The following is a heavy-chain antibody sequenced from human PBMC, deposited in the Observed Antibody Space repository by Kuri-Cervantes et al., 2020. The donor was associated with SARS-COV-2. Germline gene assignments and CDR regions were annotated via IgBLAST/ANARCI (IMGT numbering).Heavy chain of an antibody. Sequence: SQTLSLTCAVYGGSFSGYYWSWIRQPPGKGLEWIGEINHRGSTNYNPSLKSRVTISVDTSKNQFSLKLSSVTAADTAVYYCARHRFPGIIDSEYYFDYWGQGTLVTVSS. CDR2: INHRGST. D-gene: IGHD3-16*01. V-gene: IGHV4-34*01. CDR3: ARHRFPGIIDSEYYFDY. J-gene: IGHJ4*02. CDR1: GGSFSGYY.